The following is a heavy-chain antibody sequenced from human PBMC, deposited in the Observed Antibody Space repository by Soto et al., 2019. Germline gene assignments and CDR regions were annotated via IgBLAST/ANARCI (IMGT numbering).Heavy chain of an antibody. Sequence: QVQLVESGGGVVQPGRSLRLSCAASGFTFSSYGMHWVRQAPGKGLEWVAVIWYDGSNKYYADSVKGRFTISRDNSKNTLYLQMNSRRAEDTAVYYCAREQLGSAFDIWGQGTMVTVSS. CDR1: GFTFSSYG. CDR3: AREQLGSAFDI. V-gene: IGHV3-33*01. D-gene: IGHD1-26*01. CDR2: IWYDGSNK. J-gene: IGHJ3*02.